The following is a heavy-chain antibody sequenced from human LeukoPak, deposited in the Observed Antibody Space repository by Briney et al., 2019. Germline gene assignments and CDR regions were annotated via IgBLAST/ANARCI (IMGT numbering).Heavy chain of an antibody. Sequence: SQTLSLTCTVSGGSISSGGYYWSWIRRRPGKGLEWIGYIYYSGSTYYNPSLKSRVTISVDTSKNQFSLKLSSVTAADTAVYYCARYMVTTSFDYWGQGTLVTVSS. J-gene: IGHJ4*02. CDR2: IYYSGST. D-gene: IGHD2-21*02. CDR3: ARYMVTTSFDY. V-gene: IGHV4-31*03. CDR1: GGSISSGGYY.